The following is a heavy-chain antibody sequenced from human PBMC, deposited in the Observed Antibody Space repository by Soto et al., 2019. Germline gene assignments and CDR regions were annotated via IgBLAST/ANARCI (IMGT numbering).Heavy chain of an antibody. CDR1: GFTLNTYG. D-gene: IGHD3-9*01. J-gene: IGHJ6*03. Sequence: QVQLVESGGGVVQPGRSLRLSCAASGFTLNTYGMHWVRQAPGKGLEWVAVISYDGSKKYYADSVKGRFTVSRDNSKNTLYLQMNSLRVEDTLYLQMNSLRAEDTAVYYCAKDGDILTGYYGNNQYYYMDVWGKGTTVTVSS. CDR2: ISYDGSKK. V-gene: IGHV3-30*03. CDR3: NSLRAEDTAVYYCAKDGDILTGYYGNNQYYYMDV.